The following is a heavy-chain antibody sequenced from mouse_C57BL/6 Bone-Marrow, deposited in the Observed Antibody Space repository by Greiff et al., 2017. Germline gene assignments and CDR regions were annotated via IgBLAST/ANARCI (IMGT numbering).Heavy chain of an antibody. CDR2: IDPEDGDT. Sequence: EVQLQQSGAELVRPGASVKLSCTASGFNITDYYMHWVKQRPEQGLEWIGRIDPEDGDTEYAPKFQGKATMAADTSSNSAYLQLSSLTSVDTAVYYCSLPQFITRDYWGQGTTLTVSS. CDR3: SLPQFITRDY. V-gene: IGHV14-1*01. J-gene: IGHJ2*01. CDR1: GFNITDYY. D-gene: IGHD1-1*01.